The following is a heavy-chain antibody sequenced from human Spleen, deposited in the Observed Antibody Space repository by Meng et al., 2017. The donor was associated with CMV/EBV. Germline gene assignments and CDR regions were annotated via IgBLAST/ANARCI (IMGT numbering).Heavy chain of an antibody. CDR3: ARVLSLRGAVAGLSYYYGMDV. D-gene: IGHD6-19*01. V-gene: IGHV1-46*01. CDR1: GYTFTSYY. J-gene: IGHJ6*02. Sequence: ASVKVSCKASGYTFTSYYMHWVRQAPGQGLEWMGIINPSGGSTSYAQKFQGRVTMTRDTSTSTAYMELSRLRSDDTAVYYCARVLSLRGAVAGLSYYYGMDVWGQGTTVTVSS. CDR2: INPSGGST.